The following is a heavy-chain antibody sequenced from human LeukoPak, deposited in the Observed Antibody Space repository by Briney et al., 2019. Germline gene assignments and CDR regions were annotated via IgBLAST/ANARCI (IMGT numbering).Heavy chain of an antibody. CDR1: GFTFSSYA. CDR2: ISGSGGST. V-gene: IGHV3-23*01. CDR3: AKRHVDTVYNSYFDY. Sequence: GGSLRLSCAASGFTFSSYAMSWVRQAPGKGLEWVSAISGSGGSTYYADSVKGRFTISRDNSKNTLYLQMNSLRAEDTAVYYCAKRHVDTVYNSYFDYWGQGTLVTVSS. J-gene: IGHJ4*02. D-gene: IGHD5-18*01.